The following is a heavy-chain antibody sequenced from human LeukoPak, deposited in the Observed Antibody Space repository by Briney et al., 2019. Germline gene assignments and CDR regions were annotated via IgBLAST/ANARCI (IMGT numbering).Heavy chain of an antibody. D-gene: IGHD2-2*01. V-gene: IGHV1-18*01. CDR2: ISAYNGNT. J-gene: IGHJ6*03. CDR3: ARGPIIDIAIVPAADEYYYMDV. CDR1: GYTFTSYG. Sequence: ASVKVSCKASGYTFTSYGITWVRQAPGQGLEWMGCISAYNGNTNYAQRLQGRVTMTTDRSTSTAYMELRSLRSDDTAVYYCARGPIIDIAIVPAADEYYYMDVWGKGTTVSVSS.